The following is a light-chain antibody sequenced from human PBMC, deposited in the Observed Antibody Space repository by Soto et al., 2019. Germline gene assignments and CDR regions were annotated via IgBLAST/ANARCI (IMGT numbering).Light chain of an antibody. CDR2: GTS. V-gene: IGKV3-15*01. Sequence: EIVMTQSPATLSVSPGERATLSCRASQSVSSNLAWYQQKPGQAPRLLMYGTSTRATGIPARFSGSGSGTEFTLTISSLQSEDFAVYYCQQYGSSPRTFGQGTKV. CDR3: QQYGSSPRT. CDR1: QSVSSN. J-gene: IGKJ1*01.